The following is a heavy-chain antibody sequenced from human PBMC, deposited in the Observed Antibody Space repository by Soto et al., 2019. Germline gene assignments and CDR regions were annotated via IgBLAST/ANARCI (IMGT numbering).Heavy chain of an antibody. D-gene: IGHD6-6*01. Sequence: ASVKVSCKASGYTFTGYYMHWVRQAPGQGLEWMGWINPNSGGTNYAQKFQGWVTMTRDTSISTAYMELSRLRSDDTAVYYCANNVRVYTTYGMDVWGQGTTVTVSS. CDR2: INPNSGGT. V-gene: IGHV1-2*04. CDR3: ANNVRVYTTYGMDV. CDR1: GYTFTGYY. J-gene: IGHJ6*02.